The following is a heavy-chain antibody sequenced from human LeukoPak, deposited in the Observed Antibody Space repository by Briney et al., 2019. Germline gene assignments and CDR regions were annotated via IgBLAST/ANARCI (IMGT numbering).Heavy chain of an antibody. CDR2: ISSSSSYI. J-gene: IGHJ3*02. Sequence: GGSLRLSCAASGFTFSSYSMNWVRQAPGKGLEWVSSISSSSSYIYYADSVKGRFTISRDNSKNTLYLQMNSLRAEDTAVYYCAKDQLAGAFDIWGQGTMVTVSS. V-gene: IGHV3-21*01. CDR1: GFTFSSYS. CDR3: AKDQLAGAFDI. D-gene: IGHD2-2*01.